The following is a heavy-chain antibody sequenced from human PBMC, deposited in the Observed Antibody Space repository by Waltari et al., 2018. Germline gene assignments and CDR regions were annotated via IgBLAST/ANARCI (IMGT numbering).Heavy chain of an antibody. V-gene: IGHV4-39*01. CDR3: ARLNLGATAANNWFDP. D-gene: IGHD6-13*01. CDR1: GGSISNFNYY. Sequence: HLQLQESGPGLVEPSETLSLTCTVSGGSISNFNYYWGWIRQPPGKGLEWIASIYYSWTTYYNPSLKSRVTISVDTSKNQFSLRLSSVTTADTAVYYCARLNLGATAANNWFDPWGQGTLVTVSS. J-gene: IGHJ5*02. CDR2: IYYSWTT.